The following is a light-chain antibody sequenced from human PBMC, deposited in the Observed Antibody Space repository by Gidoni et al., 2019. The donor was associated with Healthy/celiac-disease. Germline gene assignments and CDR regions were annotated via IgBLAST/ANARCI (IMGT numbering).Light chain of an antibody. CDR1: QGISNY. CDR2: AAS. J-gene: IGKJ2*01. Sequence: QMIQFPSSLSASVGDRVTIPCQASQGISNYLNWYQQKPGKAPKLLIYAASSLQSGVPSRFSGSGSGTDFTLTISSLQPEDFATYYCQQNYNTPPTFGRGTKLEIK. V-gene: IGKV1-39*01. CDR3: QQNYNTPPT.